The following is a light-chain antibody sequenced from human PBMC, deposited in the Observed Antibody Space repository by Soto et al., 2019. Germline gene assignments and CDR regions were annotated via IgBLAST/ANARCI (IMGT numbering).Light chain of an antibody. J-gene: IGKJ4*01. CDR1: QSVGSY. Sequence: IVMTQSPATLSVSPGERVTISCRASQSVGSYLAWYQQKPGQAPRLLIYDASNRATGIPARFSGSGSGKDFTLTISRLEPEDFAVYYCQQRSNWLTFGGGTKV. CDR2: DAS. CDR3: QQRSNWLT. V-gene: IGKV3-11*01.